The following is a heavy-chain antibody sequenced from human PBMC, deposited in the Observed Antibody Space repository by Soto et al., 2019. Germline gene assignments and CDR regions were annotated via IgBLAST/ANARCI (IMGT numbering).Heavy chain of an antibody. D-gene: IGHD2-15*01. CDR1: GFTFSSYG. J-gene: IGHJ4*02. CDR3: AKETYSGPLDY. V-gene: IGHV3-30*18. CDR2: VSYDGSNK. Sequence: QVQLVESGGGVVQPGRSLRLSCAASGFTFSSYGMHWVRQAPGKGLEWVAVVSYDGSNKYYADSVKGRFTISRDNSKNTLSLQMNSLRAEDKAGYYCAKETYSGPLDYWGQGTLVTVSS.